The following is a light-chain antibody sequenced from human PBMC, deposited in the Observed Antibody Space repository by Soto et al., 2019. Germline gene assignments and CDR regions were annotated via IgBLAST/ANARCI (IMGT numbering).Light chain of an antibody. J-gene: IGLJ3*02. V-gene: IGLV1-40*01. CDR2: GNS. CDR1: SSNIGAIYD. CDR3: QSYDSSLSGWV. Sequence: QSVLTQPPSVSGAPGQRLTISCTGSSSNIGAIYDVHWYQQLPGTAPKLLIYGNSNRPSGVPDRFSGSKSGTSASLAITGLRAEDEADYYCQSYDSSLSGWVFGGGTKLTVL.